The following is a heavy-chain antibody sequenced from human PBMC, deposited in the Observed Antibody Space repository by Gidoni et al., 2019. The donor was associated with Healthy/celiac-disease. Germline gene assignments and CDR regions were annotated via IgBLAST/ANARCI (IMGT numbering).Heavy chain of an antibody. D-gene: IGHD2-15*01. CDR1: GVTFSSYA. CDR2: IIPFLGIA. J-gene: IGHJ6*02. Sequence: QVQLVQSGAEVKKPRSSVKVSCKASGVTFSSYAISWVRQAPGQGLEWMGRIIPFLGIANYAQKLQGRVTITAEKSTSTAYMELSSLRSEDTAVYYCARDFGGNSYYYGMDVWGQGTTVTVSS. CDR3: ARDFGGNSYYYGMDV. V-gene: IGHV1-69*09.